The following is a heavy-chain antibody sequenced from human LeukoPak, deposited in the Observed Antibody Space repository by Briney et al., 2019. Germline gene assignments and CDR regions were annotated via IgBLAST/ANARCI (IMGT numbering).Heavy chain of an antibody. CDR1: GGTFSSYA. V-gene: IGHV1-69*05. Sequence: SVKVSCKASGGTFSSYAISWVRQAPGQVLEWMGGIIPIFGTANYAQKFQGRVTITTDESTSTAYMELSSLRSEDTAVYYCALGTHCWSGYVGYYYYMDVWGKGTTVTVSS. J-gene: IGHJ6*03. D-gene: IGHD3-3*02. CDR2: IIPIFGTA. CDR3: ALGTHCWSGYVGYYYYMDV.